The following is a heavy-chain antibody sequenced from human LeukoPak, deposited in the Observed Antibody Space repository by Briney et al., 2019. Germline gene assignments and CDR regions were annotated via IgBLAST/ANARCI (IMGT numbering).Heavy chain of an antibody. Sequence: ASVKVSCKASGYTFTGYYMHWVRQAPGQGLEWMGWINPNSGGTNYAQKFQGRVTMTRDTSISTAYMELSRLRSDDTAVYYCARAFRYYDILTGYYFDYWGQGTLVTVSS. CDR3: ARAFRYYDILTGYYFDY. CDR1: GYTFTGYY. V-gene: IGHV1-2*02. J-gene: IGHJ4*02. CDR2: INPNSGGT. D-gene: IGHD3-9*01.